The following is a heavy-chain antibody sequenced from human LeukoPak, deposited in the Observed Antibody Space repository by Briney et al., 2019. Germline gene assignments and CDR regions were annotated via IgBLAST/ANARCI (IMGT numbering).Heavy chain of an antibody. CDR3: ARRVYSSSWYARFHP. D-gene: IGHD6-13*01. J-gene: IGHJ5*02. V-gene: IGHV4-59*11. CDR1: GGSISSHD. CDR2: IYYSGRT. Sequence: SETLSLTCPVSGGSISSHDWSWMRQPPGKGLGWSGYIYYSGRTKYRPSLKGRVTISVATSQNQFPLKLSSVTAADTAVYYCARRVYSSSWYARFHPWGQRTLVTVSS.